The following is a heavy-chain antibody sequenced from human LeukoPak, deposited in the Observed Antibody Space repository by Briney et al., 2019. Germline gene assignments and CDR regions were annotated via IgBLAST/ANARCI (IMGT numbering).Heavy chain of an antibody. CDR1: GFTFSSYA. J-gene: IGHJ4*02. Sequence: GGSLRLSCAASGFTFSSYAMHWVRQAPGKGLEWVAVISYDGSNKYYADSVKGRFTISRDNSENTLYLQMNSLRAEDTAVYYCAPNYGGNSPLDYWGQGTLVTVSS. V-gene: IGHV3-30-3*01. CDR3: APNYGGNSPLDY. D-gene: IGHD4-23*01. CDR2: ISYDGSNK.